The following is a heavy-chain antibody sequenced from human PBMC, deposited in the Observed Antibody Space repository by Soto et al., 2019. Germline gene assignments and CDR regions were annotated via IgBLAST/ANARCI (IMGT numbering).Heavy chain of an antibody. CDR1: GLTVSSSY. J-gene: IGHJ1*01. CDR3: ATGYCGGGSCYNHH. D-gene: IGHD2-15*01. Sequence: EVQLAESGGGLVQPGGSLRLSCAASGLTVSSSYMSWVRQAPGKGLEWVSVIYSGGSTYHAGSMKGRFTISRDSSTNTPYLQMNSLRAEDTTVYYCATGYCGGGSCYNHHWGQGTLVTVSS. CDR2: IYSGGST. V-gene: IGHV3-66*01.